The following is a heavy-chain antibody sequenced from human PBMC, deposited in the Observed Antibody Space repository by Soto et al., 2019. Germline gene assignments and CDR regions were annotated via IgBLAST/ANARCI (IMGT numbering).Heavy chain of an antibody. V-gene: IGHV3-23*01. Sequence: GGSLRLSCAASGFTFSSYAMSWVRQAPGKGLEWVSAISCSGGSTYYADSVKGRFTISRDNSKNTLYLQMNSLRAEDTAVYYCAKDSGITMIVVDFDYWGQGTLVTVSS. J-gene: IGHJ4*02. D-gene: IGHD3-22*01. CDR1: GFTFSSYA. CDR2: ISCSGGST. CDR3: AKDSGITMIVVDFDY.